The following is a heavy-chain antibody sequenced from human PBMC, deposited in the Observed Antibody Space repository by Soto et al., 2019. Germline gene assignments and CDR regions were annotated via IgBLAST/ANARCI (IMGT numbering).Heavy chain of an antibody. CDR1: GYRFSTYW. CDR2: IYPGDSDT. J-gene: IGHJ4*02. D-gene: IGHD1-26*01. CDR3: ARLGGIVDTGTWIQ. Sequence: GESLKISCKASGYRFSTYWIGWVRQRPGKGPEWMAIIYPGDSDTRENPSFQGQVTISADKSSNTVHLQWRSLKASDTATYYCARLGGIVDTGTWIQWGQGTPVTVS. V-gene: IGHV5-51*01.